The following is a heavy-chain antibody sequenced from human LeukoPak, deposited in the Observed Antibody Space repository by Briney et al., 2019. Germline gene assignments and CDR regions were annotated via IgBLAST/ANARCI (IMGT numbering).Heavy chain of an antibody. CDR1: GHTVRRCY. Sequence: GGPLRLSCAAWGHTVRRCYMSGVRQAPGKGLEWVSIIYGGGDTSFTGSVKGRFTISRDNSKNTLYPQMNSLRAEDTAVYYCARARSWPEHAFDIWGQGTMVTVSS. V-gene: IGHV3-53*01. D-gene: IGHD5-24*01. CDR2: IYGGGDT. J-gene: IGHJ3*02. CDR3: ARARSWPEHAFDI.